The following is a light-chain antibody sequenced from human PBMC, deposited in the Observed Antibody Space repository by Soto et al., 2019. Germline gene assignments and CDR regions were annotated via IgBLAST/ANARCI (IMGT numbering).Light chain of an antibody. CDR1: QGIRNA. Sequence: DIQMTQSPSSLSASVGDRVTITCRASQGIRNALNWYQQKPGKAPKLLIYAASSLQSGVPSRFSGSGSGTDFTLTITSLQPEDFATYYCQQSYNSPPITFGQGTRLEIK. CDR2: AAS. V-gene: IGKV1-39*01. J-gene: IGKJ5*01. CDR3: QQSYNSPPIT.